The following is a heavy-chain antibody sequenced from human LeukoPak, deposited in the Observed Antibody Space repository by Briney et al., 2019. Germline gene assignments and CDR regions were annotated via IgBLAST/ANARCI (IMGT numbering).Heavy chain of an antibody. Sequence: SETLSLTCTVSGGSISSYYWSWIRQPAGKGLEWIGRIYTSGSTNYSPSLKSRVTMSVDTSKNQFSLKLSSVTAADTAVYYCARVVCEPGYCSSTSVNWFDPWGQGTLVTVSS. V-gene: IGHV4-4*07. J-gene: IGHJ5*02. D-gene: IGHD2-2*01. CDR2: IYTSGST. CDR3: ARVVCEPGYCSSTSVNWFDP. CDR1: GGSISSYY.